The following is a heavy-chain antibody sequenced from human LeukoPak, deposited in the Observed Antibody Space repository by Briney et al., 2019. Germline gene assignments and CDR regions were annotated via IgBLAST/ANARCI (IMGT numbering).Heavy chain of an antibody. Sequence: GGSLRLSCAASGFSISSDYMTWVRQPPGKGLEWVSSIFPSGGEIHYADSVRGRFTISRDNSKSTLSLQMNSLRAEDTAIYYCATYRQVLLPFESWGQGTLVTVSS. V-gene: IGHV3-53*01. CDR3: ATYRQVLLPFES. J-gene: IGHJ4*02. CDR2: IFPSGGEI. CDR1: GFSISSDY. D-gene: IGHD2-8*02.